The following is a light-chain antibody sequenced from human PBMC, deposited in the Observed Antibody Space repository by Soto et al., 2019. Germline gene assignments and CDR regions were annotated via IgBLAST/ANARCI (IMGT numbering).Light chain of an antibody. Sequence: EIQVTQSPSTLSGSVGDRVIITSRASQTISSWLAWYQQKPGKAPKLLIYKASTLKSGVPSRFSGSGYGTEFNLTISSLQTDDFATYYCQHYNSYSEAFGQGTKVDI. CDR2: KAS. CDR3: QHYNSYSEA. V-gene: IGKV1-5*03. J-gene: IGKJ1*01. CDR1: QTISSW.